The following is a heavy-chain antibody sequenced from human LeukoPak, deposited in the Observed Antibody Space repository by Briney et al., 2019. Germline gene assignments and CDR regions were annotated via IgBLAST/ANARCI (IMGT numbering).Heavy chain of an antibody. Sequence: ASETLSLTCTVSGGSVSSGSYYWSWIRQPPGKGLEWIGYIYYSGSTNYNPSLKSRVTISVDTSKNQFSLKLSSVTAADTAVYYCATLRWLPEYWYFDLWGRGTLVTVSS. D-gene: IGHD5-12*01. V-gene: IGHV4-61*01. CDR2: IYYSGST. CDR3: ATLRWLPEYWYFDL. J-gene: IGHJ2*01. CDR1: GGSVSSGSYY.